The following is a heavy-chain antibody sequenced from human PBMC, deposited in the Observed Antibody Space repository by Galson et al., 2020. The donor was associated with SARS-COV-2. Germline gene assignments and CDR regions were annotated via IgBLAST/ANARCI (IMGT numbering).Heavy chain of an antibody. CDR3: ATGDVWFES. CDR2: ISMSGITI. V-gene: IGHV3-48*03. CDR1: GLTFSNTE. Sequence: GESLKLSCASSGLTFSNTEMNWVRQAPGKGLEWLSYISMSGITIYYADSVKGRFTISRDNAENSLYLQMNSLRAEDTGIYYCATGDVWFESWGQGTLVIVSS. J-gene: IGHJ5*01. D-gene: IGHD7-27*01.